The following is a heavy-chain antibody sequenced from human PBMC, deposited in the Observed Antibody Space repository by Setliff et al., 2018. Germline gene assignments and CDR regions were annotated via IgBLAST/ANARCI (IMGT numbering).Heavy chain of an antibody. J-gene: IGHJ6*03. CDR3: ARMSGFQYMDV. V-gene: IGHV4-61*09. D-gene: IGHD3-3*01. CDR1: GVSIANTASY. Sequence: PSETLSLTCNVSGVSIANTASYWSWIRQPAGKGLEWLGQIYTSWSTNYNPSLKGRATLSIDASKRQFSLKLTSVTAADTAVYYCARMSGFQYMDVWGKGTTVTSP. CDR2: IYTSWST.